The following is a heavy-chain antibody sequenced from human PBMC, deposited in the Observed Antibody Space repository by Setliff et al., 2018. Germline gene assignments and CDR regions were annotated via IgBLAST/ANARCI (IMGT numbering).Heavy chain of an antibody. J-gene: IGHJ1*01. CDR1: GGSFSGYY. D-gene: IGHD6-13*01. V-gene: IGHV4-34*01. CDR3: ARGGRYSSGWYFTEYFQD. CDR2: INHSGST. Sequence: PSETLSLTCAVYGGSFSGYYWSWIRQPPGKGLEWIGEINHSGSTNYNPSLKSRVTISVDTSKNQISLKLSSVTAADTAVYYCARGGRYSSGWYFTEYFQDWGQGTLVTSPQ.